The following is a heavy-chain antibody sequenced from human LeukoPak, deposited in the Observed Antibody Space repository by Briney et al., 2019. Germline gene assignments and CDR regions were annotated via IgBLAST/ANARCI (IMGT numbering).Heavy chain of an antibody. J-gene: IGHJ4*02. D-gene: IGHD6-6*01. Sequence: ASVKVSCKASGYTFTGYYMHWVRQAPGPGLEWMGWINPNSGGTNYAQTFQGRVTMTRDTSISTAYLELSRLRFDDTAVYYCARLGSSSFDWGQGSLVTVSS. V-gene: IGHV1-2*02. CDR1: GYTFTGYY. CDR3: ARLGSSSFD. CDR2: INPNSGGT.